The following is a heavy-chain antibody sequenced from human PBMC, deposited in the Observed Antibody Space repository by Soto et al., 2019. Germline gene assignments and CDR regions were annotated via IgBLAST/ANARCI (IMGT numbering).Heavy chain of an antibody. V-gene: IGHV3-53*01. Sequence: WWSLRLSCAASGFTVSSNYMSWFRQAPGKGLEWVSVIYSGGSTYYADSVKGRFTISRDNSKNTLYLQMNSLRAEDTAVYYCASPTLPDSSGYYGYWGQGTLVTVSS. J-gene: IGHJ4*02. D-gene: IGHD3-22*01. CDR3: ASPTLPDSSGYYGY. CDR2: IYSGGST. CDR1: GFTVSSNY.